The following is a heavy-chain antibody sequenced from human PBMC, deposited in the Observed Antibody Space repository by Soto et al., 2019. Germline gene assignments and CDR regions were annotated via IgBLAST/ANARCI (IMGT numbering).Heavy chain of an antibody. Sequence: QVQLQQWGAGLLKPSETLSLTCAVCGGSFSGYYWSWIRQPPGKGLEWIGEINHSGSTNYNPSLKSRVTISVDTSKSQFSLKLSSVTAADTAVYYCACEGMDTAQDYWGQGTLVTVSS. CDR3: ACEGMDTAQDY. V-gene: IGHV4-34*01. CDR2: INHSGST. D-gene: IGHD5-18*01. CDR1: GGSFSGYY. J-gene: IGHJ4*02.